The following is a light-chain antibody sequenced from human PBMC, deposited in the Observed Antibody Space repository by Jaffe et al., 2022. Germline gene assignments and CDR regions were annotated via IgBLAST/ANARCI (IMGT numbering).Light chain of an antibody. CDR2: EVS. Sequence: QSALTQPASVSGSPGQSITIPCTGTSSDVGGYNYVSWYQQHPGKSPKLMISEVSNRPSGVSIRFSGSKSGNTASLTISGLQAEDEADYYCSSYIRKDITAGFVFGTGTKVTVL. CDR3: SSYIRKDITAGFV. V-gene: IGLV2-14*01. J-gene: IGLJ1*01. CDR1: SSDVGGYNY.